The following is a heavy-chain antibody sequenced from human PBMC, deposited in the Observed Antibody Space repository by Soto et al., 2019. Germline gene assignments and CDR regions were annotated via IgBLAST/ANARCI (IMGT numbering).Heavy chain of an antibody. D-gene: IGHD2-2*01. CDR1: GYTFTSHD. Sequence: QVQLVQSGAEVNKPGASVKVSCKASGYTFTSHDINWMRQATGQGLEWMGWMNPNSGHTNYAQKFQGRVTMTRDTSISTAYMELTNLRSEDTGIYYCASDMSTMWGQGTLVIVSS. J-gene: IGHJ4*02. CDR3: ASDMSTM. CDR2: MNPNSGHT. V-gene: IGHV1-8*01.